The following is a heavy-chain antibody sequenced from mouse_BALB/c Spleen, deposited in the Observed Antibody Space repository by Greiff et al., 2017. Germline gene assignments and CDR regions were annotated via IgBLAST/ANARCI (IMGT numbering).Heavy chain of an antibody. V-gene: IGHV3-2*02. J-gene: IGHJ4*01. CDR1: GYSITSDYA. Sequence: EVHLVESGPGLVKPSQSLSLTCTVTGYSITSDYAWNWIRQFPGNKLEWMGYISYSGSTSYNPSLKSRISITRDTSKNQFFLQLNSVTTEDTATYYCARWWYDTDAMDYWGQGTSVTVSS. D-gene: IGHD1-1*02. CDR2: ISYSGST. CDR3: ARWWYDTDAMDY.